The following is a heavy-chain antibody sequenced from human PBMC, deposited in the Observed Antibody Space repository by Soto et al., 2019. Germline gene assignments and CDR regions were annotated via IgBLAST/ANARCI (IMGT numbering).Heavy chain of an antibody. CDR3: ARESYIVVVTAIPSRYWYFDL. J-gene: IGHJ2*01. CDR2: INAGNGNT. D-gene: IGHD2-21*02. CDR1: GYTFTSYA. V-gene: IGHV1-3*01. Sequence: ASVKVSCNASGYTFTSYAMHWVRQAPGQRLEWMGWINAGNGNTKYSQKFQGRVTITRDTSASTAYMELSSLRSEDTAVYYCARESYIVVVTAIPSRYWYFDLWGRGTLVTVSS.